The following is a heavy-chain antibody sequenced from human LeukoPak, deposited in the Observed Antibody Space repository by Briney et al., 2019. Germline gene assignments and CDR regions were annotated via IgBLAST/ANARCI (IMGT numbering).Heavy chain of an antibody. CDR1: GFTFSSYD. Sequence: GGSLRLSCAASGFTFSSYDMHWVRQATGKGLEWVSAIGTAGDTYYPGSVKGRFTIARGNAKNSLYLQMNSLRAEDTAVYYCARVWGSYDSSGYYYDYWGQGTLVTVSS. V-gene: IGHV3-13*01. CDR3: ARVWGSYDSSGYYYDY. D-gene: IGHD3-22*01. J-gene: IGHJ4*02. CDR2: IGTAGDT.